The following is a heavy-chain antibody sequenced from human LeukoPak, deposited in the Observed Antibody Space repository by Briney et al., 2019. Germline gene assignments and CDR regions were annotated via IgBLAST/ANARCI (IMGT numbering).Heavy chain of an antibody. Sequence: SETLSLTCTVSGGSISSSSYYWGWIRQPPGKGLEWIGSIYYSGSTYYNPSLKSRVTISVDTSKNQFSLKLSSVTAADTAVYYCATGWSSGYYLTPTSHWGQGTLVTVSS. CDR3: ATGWSSGYYLTPTSH. J-gene: IGHJ4*02. D-gene: IGHD3-22*01. CDR1: GGSISSSSYY. V-gene: IGHV4-39*07. CDR2: IYYSGST.